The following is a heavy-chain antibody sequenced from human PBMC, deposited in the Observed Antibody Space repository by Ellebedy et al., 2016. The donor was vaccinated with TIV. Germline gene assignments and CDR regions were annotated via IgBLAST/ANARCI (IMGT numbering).Heavy chain of an antibody. Sequence: GESLKISCAASGFTVGRYAMSWVRQAPGKGLEGVSSINNRGNIYDAGSARGRFTISRDDSTNTLFLEMNSLRVEDTAMYYCAKDHGSSGWPAFDYWGHGVLVTVSS. CDR2: INNRGNI. CDR3: AKDHGSSGWPAFDY. D-gene: IGHD6-19*01. CDR1: GFTVGRYA. V-gene: IGHV3-23*01. J-gene: IGHJ4*03.